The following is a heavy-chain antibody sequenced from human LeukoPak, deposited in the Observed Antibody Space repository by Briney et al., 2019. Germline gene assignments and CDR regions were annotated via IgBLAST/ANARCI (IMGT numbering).Heavy chain of an antibody. CDR3: ATIIPYSSGSQIDYFDY. CDR2: ISGSGGST. V-gene: IGHV3-23*01. CDR1: GFTFSSYA. Sequence: PGGSLRLSCAASGFTFSSYAMSWVGQAPGKGLEWVSAISGSGGSTYYADSVKGRFTISRDNSKNTLYLQMNSLRAEDTAVYYCATIIPYSSGSQIDYFDYWGQGTLVTVSS. D-gene: IGHD6-19*01. J-gene: IGHJ4*02.